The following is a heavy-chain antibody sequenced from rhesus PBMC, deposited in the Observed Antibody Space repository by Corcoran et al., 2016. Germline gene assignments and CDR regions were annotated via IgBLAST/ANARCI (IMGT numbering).Heavy chain of an antibody. Sequence: QVQLQESGPGLVKPSETLSLTCAVSGGSISSSNWWSWLRQPPGKGLEWIGYISGSSGSAYYNPSLKSRVTISKDTSKNQFSLKLSSVTAADTAVYYCARGTWGTRYYFDYWGQGVLVTVSS. J-gene: IGHJ4*01. D-gene: IGHD3-34*01. CDR3: ARGTWGTRYYFDY. CDR2: ISGSSGSA. V-gene: IGHV4S19*01. CDR1: GGSISSSNW.